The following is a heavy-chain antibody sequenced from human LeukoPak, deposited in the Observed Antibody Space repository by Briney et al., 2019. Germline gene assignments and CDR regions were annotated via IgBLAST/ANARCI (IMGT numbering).Heavy chain of an antibody. V-gene: IGHV3-23*01. Sequence: GGSLRLSCAASGFTFSSYAMSWVRQAPGKGLEWVSTISGGGGTTYYADSVKGRFTISRDESSNTLYLQMNSLRAEDTAVYYCAKDQGYGCPTPAYWTAWGQGTLVTVSS. CDR1: GFTFSSYA. CDR2: ISGGGGTT. D-gene: IGHD5-18*01. J-gene: IGHJ5*02. CDR3: AKDQGYGCPTPAYWTA.